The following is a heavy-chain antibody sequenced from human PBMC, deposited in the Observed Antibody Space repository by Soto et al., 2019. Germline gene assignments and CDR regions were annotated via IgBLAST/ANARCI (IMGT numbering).Heavy chain of an antibody. CDR2: MNPKSGNT. CDR3: ASSPQSSGWSRFDY. CDR1: GYTFSNYD. V-gene: IGHV1-8*01. D-gene: IGHD6-19*01. J-gene: IGHJ4*02. Sequence: ASVKVSCKASGYTFSNYDIHWVRQARGQGLEWMGWMNPKSGNTGYAQKFQGRVSMTRNTSISTAYMEVRSPRSDDTAVYYCASSPQSSGWSRFDYWGQGTLVTVSS.